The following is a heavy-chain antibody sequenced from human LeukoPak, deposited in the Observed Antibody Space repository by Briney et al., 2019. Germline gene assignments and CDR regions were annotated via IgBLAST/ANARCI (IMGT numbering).Heavy chain of an antibody. CDR3: ARVIGFGELSLGH. CDR2: INPNSGGT. V-gene: IGHV1-2*02. Sequence: ASVKVSCKASGYTFTGYYMHWVRQAPGQGLEWMGWINPNSGGTNYAQKFQGGVTMTRDTSISTAYMELSRLRSDDTAVYFCARVIGFGELSLGHWGQGTLVTVSS. J-gene: IGHJ4*02. D-gene: IGHD3-10*01. CDR1: GYTFTGYY.